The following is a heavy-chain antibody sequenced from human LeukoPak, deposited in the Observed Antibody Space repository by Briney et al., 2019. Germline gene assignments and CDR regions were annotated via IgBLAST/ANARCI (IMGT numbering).Heavy chain of an antibody. CDR3: AREMGVVTAHGIDV. J-gene: IGHJ6*02. V-gene: IGHV4-39*02. D-gene: IGHD4-23*01. Sequence: PSETLSLTCIVSGGSISSISSNNYHWGWIRQPPGKGLEWIGSIYYSGSTYYNPSLKSRVTISVDTSKNQFSLKLSSVTAADTALYYCAREMGVVTAHGIDVWGQGTTVTVSS. CDR1: GGSISSISSNNYH. CDR2: IYYSGST.